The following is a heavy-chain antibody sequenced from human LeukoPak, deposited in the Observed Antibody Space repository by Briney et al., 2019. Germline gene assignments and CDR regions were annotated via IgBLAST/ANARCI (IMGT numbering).Heavy chain of an antibody. Sequence: SVKVSCKASGGTFSDYTINWVRQAPGQGLEWMGRIIPIVDIPNYAQKFQGRVTITADKSTSTAYMELSSLRSEDTAVYYCASLPGDTSMVPDYWGQGTLVTVSS. CDR1: GGTFSDYT. CDR2: IIPIVDIP. V-gene: IGHV1-69*02. D-gene: IGHD5-18*01. J-gene: IGHJ4*02. CDR3: ASLPGDTSMVPDY.